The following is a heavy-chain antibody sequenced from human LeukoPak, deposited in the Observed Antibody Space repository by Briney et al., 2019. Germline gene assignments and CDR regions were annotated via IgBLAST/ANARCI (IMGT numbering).Heavy chain of an antibody. V-gene: IGHV4-34*01. J-gene: IGHJ4*02. CDR3: ARGQPLYSSGWYVNY. Sequence: SETLSLTCAVYGGSFSGYYWSWIRQPPGKGLEWIGEINQSGSTNYNPPLKSRVTISVDTSKNQFSLKLSSVTAADTAVYYCARGQPLYSSGWYVNYWGQGTLVTVSS. CDR2: INQSGST. D-gene: IGHD6-19*01. CDR1: GGSFSGYY.